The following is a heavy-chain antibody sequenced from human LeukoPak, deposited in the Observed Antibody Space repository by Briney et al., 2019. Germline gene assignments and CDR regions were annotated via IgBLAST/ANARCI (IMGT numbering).Heavy chain of an antibody. J-gene: IGHJ3*02. Sequence: ETLSLTCTVSGGSISSSSYYWGWVRQAPGKGLVWVSRIKTDGSSTSYADSVKGRFTISRDNAKNTLYLQMNSLRAEDMAVYYCARDPGSSGIGAFDIWGQGTMVTVSS. CDR1: GGSISSSSYY. V-gene: IGHV3-74*01. CDR3: ARDPGSSGIGAFDI. D-gene: IGHD3-10*01. CDR2: IKTDGSST.